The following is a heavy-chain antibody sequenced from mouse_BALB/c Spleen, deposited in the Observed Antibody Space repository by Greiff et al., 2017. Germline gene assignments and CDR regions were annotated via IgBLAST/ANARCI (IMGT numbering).Heavy chain of an antibody. D-gene: IGHD2-2*01. CDR2: ISSGGSYT. CDR1: GFTFSSYT. J-gene: IGHJ2*01. V-gene: IGHV5-6-4*01. Sequence: DVMLVESGGGLVKPGGSLKLSCAASGFTFSSYTMSWVRQTPEKRLEWVATISSGGSYTYYPDSVKGRFTISRDNAKNTLYLQMSSLKSEDTAMYYCTRVGGYDVDYWGQGTTLTVSS. CDR3: TRVGGYDVDY.